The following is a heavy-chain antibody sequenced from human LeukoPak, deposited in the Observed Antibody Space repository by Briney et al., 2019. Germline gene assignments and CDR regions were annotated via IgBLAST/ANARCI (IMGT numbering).Heavy chain of an antibody. CDR3: ARDSGATHYYYYGMDV. CDR2: MNPNSGNT. D-gene: IGHD5-24*01. Sequence: ASVKVSCKASGYTFTSYDINWVRQATGQGLEWMGWMNPNSGNTNYAQKLQGRVTMTTDTSTSTAYMELRSLRSDDTAVYYCARDSGATHYYYYGMDVWGQGTTVTVSS. V-gene: IGHV1-18*01. CDR1: GYTFTSYD. J-gene: IGHJ6*02.